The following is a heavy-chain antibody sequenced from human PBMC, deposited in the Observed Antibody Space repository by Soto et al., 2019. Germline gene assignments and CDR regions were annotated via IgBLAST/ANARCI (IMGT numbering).Heavy chain of an antibody. CDR3: GKIAEAVSCTVDGY. D-gene: IGHD6-19*01. J-gene: IGHJ4*02. Sequence: PGGSLRLSCAASGFIFSNYALGWVRKAQGKGLERVSGVGGSGGTTYYADSVKSRFTISRDNSKSTLSLHTNSLGAEDTAVYYCGKIAEAVSCTVDGYWGQGTLVTVSS. CDR1: GFIFSNYA. CDR2: VGGSGGTT. V-gene: IGHV3-23*01.